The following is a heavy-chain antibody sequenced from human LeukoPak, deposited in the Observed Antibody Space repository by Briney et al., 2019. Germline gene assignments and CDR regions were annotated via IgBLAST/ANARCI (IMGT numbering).Heavy chain of an antibody. J-gene: IGHJ4*02. Sequence: SETPSLTCTVSGVSISTSTYYWAWIRQPPGKGLEWIGSMFYRGSTYYNPSLKSRVTISVDTSKNQFSLKLSSVTASDTAIFYCARQGGWGGAASLIEYWGQGTLVTVSS. CDR1: GVSISTSTYY. CDR2: MFYRGST. V-gene: IGHV4-39*01. CDR3: ARQGGWGGAASLIEY. D-gene: IGHD1-26*01.